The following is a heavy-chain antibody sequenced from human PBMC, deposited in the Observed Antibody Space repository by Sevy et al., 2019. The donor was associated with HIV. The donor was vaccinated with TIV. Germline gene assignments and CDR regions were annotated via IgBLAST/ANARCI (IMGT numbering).Heavy chain of an antibody. V-gene: IGHV3-23*01. CDR1: GFTFSSYA. J-gene: IGHJ4*02. CDR3: ASERLRYFDWLTENQHFDY. CDR2: ISGSGGST. D-gene: IGHD3-9*01. Sequence: GGSLRLSCAASGFTFSSYAMSWVRQAPGKGLEWVSAISGSGGSTYYADSVKGRFTISRDNSKNTLYLQMNSLRAEDTAVYYCASERLRYFDWLTENQHFDYWGQGTLVTVSS.